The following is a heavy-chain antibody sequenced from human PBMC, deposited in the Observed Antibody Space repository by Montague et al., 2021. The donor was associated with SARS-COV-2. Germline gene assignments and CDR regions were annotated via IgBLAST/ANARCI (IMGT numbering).Heavy chain of an antibody. V-gene: IGHV4-34*01. J-gene: IGHJ6*02. CDR1: GGSLSGYY. CDR2: INHSGST. CDR3: ARGRRRYNWRDETSYYYGMDV. D-gene: IGHD1-20*01. Sequence: ETLSLTCAVYGGSLSGYYWSWIRQPPGKGLEWIGEINHSGSTNHNPSLKSRVTISLDTSKNQFSLKLSSVTAADTAVYYCARGRRRYNWRDETSYYYGMDVWGQGTTVTVSS.